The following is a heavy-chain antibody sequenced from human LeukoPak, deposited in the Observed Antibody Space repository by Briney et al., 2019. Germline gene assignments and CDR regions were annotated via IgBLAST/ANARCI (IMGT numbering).Heavy chain of an antibody. CDR3: AKDLLYCSSTSCHPIAGMDV. D-gene: IGHD2-2*01. CDR2: ISSSSSYI. CDR1: GFTFSSYS. J-gene: IGHJ6*02. Sequence: PGGSLRLSCAASGFTFSSYSMNWVRQALGKGLEWVSSISSSSSYIYYADSVKGRFTISRDNSKNTLYLQMNSLRAEDTAVYYCAKDLLYCSSTSCHPIAGMDVWGQGTTVTVSS. V-gene: IGHV3-21*04.